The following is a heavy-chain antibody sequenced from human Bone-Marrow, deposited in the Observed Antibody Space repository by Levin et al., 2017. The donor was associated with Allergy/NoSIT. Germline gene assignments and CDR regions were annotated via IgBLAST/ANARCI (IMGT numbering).Heavy chain of an antibody. CDR2: ISYDGSNK. Sequence: GGSLRLSCAASGFTFSSYAMHWVRQAPGKGLEWVAVISYDGSNKYYADSVKGRFTISRDNSKNTLYLQMNSLRAEDTAVYYCARDLTGGESYYYYGMDVWGQGTTVTVSS. J-gene: IGHJ6*02. D-gene: IGHD3-9*01. V-gene: IGHV3-30-3*01. CDR3: ARDLTGGESYYYYGMDV. CDR1: GFTFSSYA.